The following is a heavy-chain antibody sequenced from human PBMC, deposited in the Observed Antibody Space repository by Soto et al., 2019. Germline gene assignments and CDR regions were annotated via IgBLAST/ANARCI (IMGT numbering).Heavy chain of an antibody. Sequence: GASVKVSCKASGYTFTSYYMHWVRQAPGQGLEWMGIINPSGGSTSYAQKFQGRVTMTRDTSTSTVYMELSSLRSGDTAVYYCARDLRGGVAVAGKSYYGMDVWGQGTTVTVSS. J-gene: IGHJ6*02. CDR2: INPSGGST. D-gene: IGHD6-19*01. CDR3: ARDLRGGVAVAGKSYYGMDV. V-gene: IGHV1-46*01. CDR1: GYTFTSYY.